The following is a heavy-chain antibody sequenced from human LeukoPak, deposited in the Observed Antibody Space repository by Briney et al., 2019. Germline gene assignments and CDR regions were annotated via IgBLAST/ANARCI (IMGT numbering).Heavy chain of an antibody. CDR2: ISYDGSNK. CDR1: GFTFSSYA. V-gene: IGHV3-30-3*01. D-gene: IGHD2-2*01. J-gene: IGHJ5*02. Sequence: PGGSLRLSCAASGFTFSSYAMHWVRQAPGKGLEWVAVISYDGSNKYYADSVKGRFTISRDNSKNTLYLQMNSLRAEDTAVYYCARAKYCSSTSYYFDRKFNWFDPWGQGTLVTVSS. CDR3: ARAKYCSSTSYYFDRKFNWFDP.